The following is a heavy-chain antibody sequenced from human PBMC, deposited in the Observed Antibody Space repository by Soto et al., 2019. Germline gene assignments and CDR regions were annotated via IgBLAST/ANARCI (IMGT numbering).Heavy chain of an antibody. CDR1: GGTFSSYA. J-gene: IGHJ4*02. D-gene: IGHD4-17*01. CDR3: AARHYGDYFPFDY. CDR2: IIPIFGTA. V-gene: IGHV1-69*01. Sequence: QVQLVQSGAEVKKPGSSVKVSCKASGGTFSSYAISWVRQAPGQGLEWMGGIIPIFGTANYAQKFQGRVTVNADESTSKAYMELSSLRSEDTAVYYCAARHYGDYFPFDYWGQGTLVTVSS.